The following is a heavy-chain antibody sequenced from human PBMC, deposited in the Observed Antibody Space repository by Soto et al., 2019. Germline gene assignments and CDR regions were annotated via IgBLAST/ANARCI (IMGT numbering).Heavy chain of an antibody. D-gene: IGHD7-27*01. Sequence: HVHLQESGPGLVTPSETLSLTCSVSGGSISNHDWSWIRQPTATGLEWIGYIYYNGNTNYNPSLKRRVTMSVDTSRNQITMKLTTVTAADTAVYYCTRANWYSEYWGQGTLVTVSS. CDR3: TRANWYSEY. CDR2: IYYNGNT. CDR1: GGSISNHD. V-gene: IGHV4-59*11. J-gene: IGHJ4*02.